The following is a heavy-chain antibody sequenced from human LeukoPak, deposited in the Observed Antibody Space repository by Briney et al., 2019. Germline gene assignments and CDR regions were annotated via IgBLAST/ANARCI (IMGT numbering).Heavy chain of an antibody. J-gene: IGHJ4*02. CDR2: IGTSSSII. CDR1: GFTFSSYS. V-gene: IGHV3-48*02. D-gene: IGHD4-23*01. CDR3: ARHDYAGNSGDY. Sequence: GGSLRLSCAASGFTFSSYSMNWVRQTPGKGLEWVSYIGTSSSIIYYADSVNGRFTISRDNAKNSLYLQMNSLRDEDTAVYYCARHDYAGNSGDYWGQGTLVTVSS.